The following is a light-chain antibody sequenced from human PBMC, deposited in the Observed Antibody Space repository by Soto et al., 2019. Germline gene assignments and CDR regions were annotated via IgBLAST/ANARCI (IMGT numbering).Light chain of an antibody. V-gene: IGKV3-20*01. J-gene: IGKJ1*01. CDR3: QQYGSSPT. Sequence: IGLTQSPATPSLSPGARATRSCRASKSISSCYLAWYQQQPGQAPRLLIYGASSRATGIPDRFSGSGSGTDFALTICRLEPEDFAVYYCQQYGSSPTFGQGSKVDIK. CDR2: GAS. CDR1: KSISSCY.